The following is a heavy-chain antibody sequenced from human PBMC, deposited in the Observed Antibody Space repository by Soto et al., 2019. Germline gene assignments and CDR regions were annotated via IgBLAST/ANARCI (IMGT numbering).Heavy chain of an antibody. J-gene: IGHJ6*03. D-gene: IGHD2-2*03. CDR1: GFTFSSYA. CDR3: AKPPLGYCSSTNCPYYYYYMDV. V-gene: IGHV3-23*01. CDR2: ISGSGGST. Sequence: GGSLRLSCAASGFTFSSYAMSWVRQAPGKGLEWVSAISGSGGSTYYADSVKGRFTISRDNSKNTLYLQMNSLRAEDTAVYYCAKPPLGYCSSTNCPYYYYYMDVWGKGTMVTVSS.